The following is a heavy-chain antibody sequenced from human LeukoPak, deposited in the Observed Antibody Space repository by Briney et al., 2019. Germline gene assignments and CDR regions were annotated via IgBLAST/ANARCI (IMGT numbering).Heavy chain of an antibody. CDR2: ISISSNTI. CDR3: ARDEGALWGVDY. Sequence: GGSLRLSCAASGFTFSNYNMNWVRQTPEKGLEWVSYISISSNTIYYADSVKGRFTISRDNAKNSLYLQMNSLRAEDTAIYYCARDEGALWGVDYWGQGTLVTVSS. V-gene: IGHV3-48*01. D-gene: IGHD3-10*01. CDR1: GFTFSNYN. J-gene: IGHJ4*02.